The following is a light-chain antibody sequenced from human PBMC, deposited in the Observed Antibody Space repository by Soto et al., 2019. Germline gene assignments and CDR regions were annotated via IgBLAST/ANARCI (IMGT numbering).Light chain of an antibody. J-gene: IGKJ1*01. Sequence: DIALTQSPGTLSLSPGDRAILSCRASQSVNSGSLAWYQQRPGQAPRLLIYGATIRATGIPDKFSGSGSGTNFTLTISRLEPEDFAVYYCQQYGSSVRTFDQGTRWKSN. CDR3: QQYGSSVRT. CDR2: GAT. V-gene: IGKV3-20*01. CDR1: QSVNSGS.